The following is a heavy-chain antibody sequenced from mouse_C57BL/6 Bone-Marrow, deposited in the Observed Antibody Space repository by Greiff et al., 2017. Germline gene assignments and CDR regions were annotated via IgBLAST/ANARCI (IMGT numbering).Heavy chain of an antibody. CDR1: GFTFSSYA. Sequence: EVKVVESGEGLVKPGGSLKLSCAASGFTFSSYAMSWVRQTPEKRLEWVAYISSGGDYIYYADTVKGRFTISRDNARNTLYLQMSSLKSEDTAMYYCTRGLITTVVATRAYWGQGTLVTVSA. J-gene: IGHJ3*01. D-gene: IGHD1-1*01. CDR3: TRGLITTVVATRAY. CDR2: ISSGGDYI. V-gene: IGHV5-9-1*02.